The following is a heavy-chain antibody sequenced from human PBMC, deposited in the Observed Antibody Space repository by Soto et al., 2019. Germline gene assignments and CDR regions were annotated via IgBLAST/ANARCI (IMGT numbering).Heavy chain of an antibody. V-gene: IGHV3-33*01. D-gene: IGHD6-19*01. CDR2: IWYDGSNK. CDR3: ARLQLLVGGYYYGLDV. J-gene: IGHJ6*02. CDR1: GFTFSSYG. Sequence: QVQLVESGGGVVQPGRSLRLSCAASGFTFSSYGTHWVRQAPGKGLEWVAVIWYDGSNKYYADSVKGRFTISRDNSKNTLYLQMNSLRAEDTAVYYCARLQLLVGGYYYGLDVWGQGTTVTVSS.